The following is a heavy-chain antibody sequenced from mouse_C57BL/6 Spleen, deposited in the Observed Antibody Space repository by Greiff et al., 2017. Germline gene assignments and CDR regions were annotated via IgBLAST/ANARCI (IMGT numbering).Heavy chain of an antibody. V-gene: IGHV1-69*01. J-gene: IGHJ2*01. CDR3: ARRYGSSWGNYFDY. CDR2: IDPSDSYT. Sequence: VQLQQPGAELVMPGASVKLSCKASGYTFTSYWMHWVKQRPGQGLEWIGEIDPSDSYTNYNQKFKCKSTLTVDKSSSTAYMQLSSLTSEDSAVYYCARRYGSSWGNYFDYWGQGTTLTVSS. D-gene: IGHD1-1*01. CDR1: GYTFTSYW.